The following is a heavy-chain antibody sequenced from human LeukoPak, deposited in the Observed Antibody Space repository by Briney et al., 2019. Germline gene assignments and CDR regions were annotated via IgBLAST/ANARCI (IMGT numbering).Heavy chain of an antibody. CDR3: AKNGFQSSGYVDFDY. J-gene: IGHJ4*02. D-gene: IGHD5-12*01. V-gene: IGHV3-23*01. Sequence: QTGGSLRLSCAASGFTFTNYAMTWARQAPGKGLQWVSSISGSGGDTYYADSVKGRFTISRDNSKSTLYLQMNSLRAEDTAVFYCAKNGFQSSGYVDFDYRGQGTLVTVSS. CDR1: GFTFTNYA. CDR2: ISGSGGDT.